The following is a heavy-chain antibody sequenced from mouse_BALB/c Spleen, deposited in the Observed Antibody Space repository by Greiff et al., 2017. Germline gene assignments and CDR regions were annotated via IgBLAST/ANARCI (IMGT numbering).Heavy chain of an antibody. J-gene: IGHJ3*01. CDR3: TPLYYYGAY. CDR1: GYSFTSYW. V-gene: IGHV1-5*01. D-gene: IGHD1-1*01. CDR2: IYPGNSDT. Sequence: EVKLVESGTVLARPGASVKMSCKASGYSFTSYWMHWVKQRPGQGLEWIGAIYPGNSDTSYNQKFKGKAKLTAVTSASTAYMELSSLTNEDSAVYYCTPLYYYGAYWGQGTLVTVSA.